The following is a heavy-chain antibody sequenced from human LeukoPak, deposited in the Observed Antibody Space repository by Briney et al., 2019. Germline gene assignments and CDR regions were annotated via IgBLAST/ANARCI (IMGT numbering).Heavy chain of an antibody. D-gene: IGHD3-9*01. CDR3: ARERLYDIFTCYYPYYFDY. Sequence: GASVKLSCKASGFTFTSYEISWVRQAPGKGLEWTGCIGAYSGNINYAQNLKGRFTMTRDKSTNSPYLELKSLRSEDTAVYYCARERLYDIFTCYYPYYFDYWGQGTLVTVSS. CDR2: IGAYSGNI. CDR1: GFTFTSYE. J-gene: IGHJ4*02. V-gene: IGHV1-18*01.